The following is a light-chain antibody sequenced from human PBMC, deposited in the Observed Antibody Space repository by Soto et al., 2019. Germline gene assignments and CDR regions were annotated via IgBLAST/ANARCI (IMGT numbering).Light chain of an antibody. J-gene: IGKJ1*01. CDR2: GAS. CDR1: QGVSSY. CDR3: QQYGSSPWT. Sequence: EIVLTQSPGTLSLSPGERATLSCRASQGVSSYLAWYQQKPGQAPRLLIFGASSRATGIPDRFSGSGSGADFTLTISRLEPEDFAVDYCQQYGSSPWTFGQGTKVEIK. V-gene: IGKV3-20*01.